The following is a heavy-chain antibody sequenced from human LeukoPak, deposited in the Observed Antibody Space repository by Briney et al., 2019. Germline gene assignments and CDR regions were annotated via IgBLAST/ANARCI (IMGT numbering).Heavy chain of an antibody. CDR1: GFTVSSNY. D-gene: IGHD3-22*01. CDR3: ARDVRDSSGYYYSFDY. CDR2: IYGGGST. Sequence: GGSLRLSCAASGFTVSSNYMSWVRQAPGKGLEWVSVIYGGGSTYYADSVKGRFTISRDNAKNTLYLQMNSLRAEDTAVYYCARDVRDSSGYYYSFDYWGQGTLVTVSS. J-gene: IGHJ4*02. V-gene: IGHV3-53*01.